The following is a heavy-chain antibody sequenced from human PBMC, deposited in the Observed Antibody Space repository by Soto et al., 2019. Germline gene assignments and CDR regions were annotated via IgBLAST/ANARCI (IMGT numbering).Heavy chain of an antibody. V-gene: IGHV3-74*01. Sequence: EEQLVESGGGLVQPGGSLRLSCAASGFTFSSYWMHWVRQAPGKGLVWVSRLNPGGSITAYADSVKGRFTISRDNAKNTLDLQMNTLRGDDTAVYYCARVPTGKYGVWNYWGQGTLVTVSS. CDR1: GFTFSSYW. J-gene: IGHJ4*02. CDR3: ARVPTGKYGVWNY. D-gene: IGHD2-8*01. CDR2: LNPGGSIT.